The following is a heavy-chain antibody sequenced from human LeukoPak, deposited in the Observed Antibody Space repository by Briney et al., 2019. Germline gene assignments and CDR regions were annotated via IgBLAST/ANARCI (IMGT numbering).Heavy chain of an antibody. V-gene: IGHV6-1*01. Sequence: SQTLSLTCAISGDSISSDSAAWDRIRQSPSGGLEWLGRTYYRSKWYNGYAVSVKSRITINPDTSKNQFSLQLNSVTPEDAAMYYCARSFNGFIDSWGQGTLVTVSS. CDR2: TYYRSKWYN. CDR3: ARSFNGFIDS. D-gene: IGHD2-8*01. CDR1: GDSISSDSAA. J-gene: IGHJ4*02.